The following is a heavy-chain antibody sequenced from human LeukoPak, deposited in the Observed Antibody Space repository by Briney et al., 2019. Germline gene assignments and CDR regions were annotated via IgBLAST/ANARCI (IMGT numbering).Heavy chain of an antibody. J-gene: IGHJ5*02. Sequence: SETLSLTCTVSGGSISSYYWSWIRQPAGKGLEWIGRMYTSGSTNYNPTLKSRVTMSVDTSKNQFSLKLSSVAAADTAVYYCARDRSSSWYDSFDPWGQGTLVTVSS. CDR2: MYTSGST. D-gene: IGHD6-13*01. CDR1: GGSISSYY. CDR3: ARDRSSSWYDSFDP. V-gene: IGHV4-4*07.